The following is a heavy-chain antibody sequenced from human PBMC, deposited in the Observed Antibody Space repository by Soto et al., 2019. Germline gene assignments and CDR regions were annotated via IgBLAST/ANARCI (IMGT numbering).Heavy chain of an antibody. CDR3: AGGSLAARELDY. J-gene: IGHJ4*02. D-gene: IGHD6-6*01. CDR2: IYSGGST. CDR1: GFTVSSNY. V-gene: IGHV3-53*01. Sequence: GGSLRLSCAASGFTVSSNYMSWVRQAPGKGLEWVSVIYSGGSTYYADSVKGRFTISRYNSKNTLYLQMNSLRAEYTAVYYCAGGSLAARELDYWGPGTLVTVSS.